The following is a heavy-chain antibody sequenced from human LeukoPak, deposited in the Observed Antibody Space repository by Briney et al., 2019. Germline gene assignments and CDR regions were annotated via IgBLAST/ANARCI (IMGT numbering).Heavy chain of an antibody. D-gene: IGHD1-26*01. J-gene: IGHJ4*02. Sequence: GGSLRLSCAASGFTFSSYNMNWVRQAPGKGLEWVSYISSSSSTIYYADSVKGRFTISRDNAKNSLYLQMNSLRAEDTAVYYCARWGLGPSFDYWGQGTRVTVSS. V-gene: IGHV3-48*04. CDR3: ARWGLGPSFDY. CDR1: GFTFSSYN. CDR2: ISSSSSTI.